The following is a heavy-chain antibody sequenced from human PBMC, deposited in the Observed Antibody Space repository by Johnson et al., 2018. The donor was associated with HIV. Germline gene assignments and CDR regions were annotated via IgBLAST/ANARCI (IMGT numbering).Heavy chain of an antibody. J-gene: IGHJ3*02. D-gene: IGHD1-26*01. CDR3: AKGASGSQRRGAFHI. Sequence: QMLLVESGGGVVQPGRSLRLSCAASGFTFSSYGMHWVRQAPGKGLEWVAVISYDGSNKYYADSVKGRFTISRDTSKKMLYLQMNSLRAEDTAVYYCAKGASGSQRRGAFHIWGQGTMVTVSS. V-gene: IGHV3-30*18. CDR2: ISYDGSNK. CDR1: GFTFSSYG.